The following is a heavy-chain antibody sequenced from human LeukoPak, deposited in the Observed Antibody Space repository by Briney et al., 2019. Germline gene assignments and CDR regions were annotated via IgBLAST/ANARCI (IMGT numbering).Heavy chain of an antibody. Sequence: GGSLRLSCAASGFTFSNAWMSWVRQAPGKGLEWVGRIKSKTDGGTTDYAAPVKGRFTISRDDSKNTLYLQMNSLKTEDTAVYYCTTEGIVVVPAAPINYYYYYGMDVWGIGTTVTVSS. CDR2: IKSKTDGGTT. CDR1: GFTFSNAW. J-gene: IGHJ6*04. D-gene: IGHD2-2*01. CDR3: TTEGIVVVPAAPINYYYYYGMDV. V-gene: IGHV3-15*01.